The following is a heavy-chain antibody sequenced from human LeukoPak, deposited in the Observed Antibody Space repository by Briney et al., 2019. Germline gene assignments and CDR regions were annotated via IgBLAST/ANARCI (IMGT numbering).Heavy chain of an antibody. CDR3: ARGVTSSSSGRLGFDY. CDR2: ISYDGSNK. D-gene: IGHD6-13*01. Sequence: GGSLRLSCAASGFTFSSYAMHWVRQAPGKGLEWVAVISYDGSNKYYADSVKGRFTISRDNSKNTLYLQMNSLRAEVTAVYYCARGVTSSSSGRLGFDYWGQGTLVTVSS. J-gene: IGHJ4*02. CDR1: GFTFSSYA. V-gene: IGHV3-30-3*01.